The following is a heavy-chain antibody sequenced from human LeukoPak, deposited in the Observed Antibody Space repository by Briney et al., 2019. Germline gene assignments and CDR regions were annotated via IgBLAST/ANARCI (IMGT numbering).Heavy chain of an antibody. CDR3: ARRLRSGGFVI. CDR1: GYSFTTYW. CDR2: IQPADSQT. J-gene: IGHJ3*02. Sequence: GESLKIPSMGSGYSFTTYWVDWVRQVPGNGLEWMGLIQPADSQTRYNPSFQGQVTLSDDKSINTAYLQWSSLRPSDTAMYNCARRLRSGGFVIWGQGTEVTVSS. D-gene: IGHD1-26*01. V-gene: IGHV5-51*01.